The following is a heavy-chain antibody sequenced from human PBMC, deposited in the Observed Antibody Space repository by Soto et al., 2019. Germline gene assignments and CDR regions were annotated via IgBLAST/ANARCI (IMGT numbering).Heavy chain of an antibody. CDR3: AKDKKGLLPRGPVDY. Sequence: GGSLRLSCAASGFTFSTYWMHWIRQVPGKGLEWVSRINSDASHTYYADSVKGRFTISRDNAKNTLHLEMNSLRAEDTAVYYCAKDKKGLLPRGPVDYWGQGTLVTVSS. CDR1: GFTFSTYW. D-gene: IGHD3-22*01. J-gene: IGHJ4*02. V-gene: IGHV3-74*01. CDR2: INSDASHT.